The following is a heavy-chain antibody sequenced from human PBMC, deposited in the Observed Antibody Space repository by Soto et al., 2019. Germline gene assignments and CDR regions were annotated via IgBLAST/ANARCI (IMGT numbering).Heavy chain of an antibody. D-gene: IGHD6-6*01. V-gene: IGHV3-23*01. CDR1: GFPFSMYA. J-gene: IGHJ6*02. CDR2: ISGSVDST. Sequence: EVQLLESGGGLVQPGGSLTLSCAASGFPFSMYAMTWVRQAPGKGLEWVSAISGSVDSTYYADSVKGRFTISRDNSKKTVYLEMNSLRVEDTAVYHCAKSPSRAPYGMDVWGQGTTVTVSS. CDR3: AKSPSRAPYGMDV.